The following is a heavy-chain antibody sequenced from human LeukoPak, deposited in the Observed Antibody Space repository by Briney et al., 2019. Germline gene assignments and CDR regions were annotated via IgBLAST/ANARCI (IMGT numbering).Heavy chain of an antibody. CDR3: ARAEVWSAGY. J-gene: IGHJ4*02. V-gene: IGHV3-21*01. Sequence: GGSLRLSCAASGFTFSSYSMNWVRQAPGKGLEWVSSIGSSSSYIYYADSVKGRFTISRDNAKNSLYLQMNSLRAEDTAVYYCARAEVWSAGYWGQGTLVTVSS. D-gene: IGHD2-21*01. CDR1: GFTFSSYS. CDR2: IGSSSSYI.